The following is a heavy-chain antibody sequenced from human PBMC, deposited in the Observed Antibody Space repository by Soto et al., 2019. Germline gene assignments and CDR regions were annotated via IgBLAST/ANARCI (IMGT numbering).Heavy chain of an antibody. V-gene: IGHV3-48*01. CDR1: GFTFSSYS. CDR2: ISSSSSTI. J-gene: IGHJ4*02. D-gene: IGHD3-3*01. CDR3: ARSNDLWSGYYSGRFDY. Sequence: GGSLRLSCAASGFTFSSYSMNWVRQAPGKGLEWVSYISSSSSTIYYADSVKGRFTISRDNAKNSLYLQMNSLRAEDTAVYYCARSNDLWSGYYSGRFDYWGQGTLVTVSS.